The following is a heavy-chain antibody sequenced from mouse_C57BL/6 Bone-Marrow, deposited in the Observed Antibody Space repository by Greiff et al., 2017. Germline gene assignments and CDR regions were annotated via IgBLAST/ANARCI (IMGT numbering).Heavy chain of an antibody. CDR1: GYTFTSYW. CDR2: IYPGSGST. D-gene: IGHD3-3*01. V-gene: IGHV1-55*01. J-gene: IGHJ1*03. Sequence: VKLQEPGAALVKPGASVKMSCKASGYTFTSYWIPWVTQRPGQGLEWIGDIYPGSGSTNYNEKFKSKATLTVDTSSLTAYMQLSSLTSEDSAVYNCARDTSRGADVWGTGTTVTVSS. CDR3: ARDTSRGADV.